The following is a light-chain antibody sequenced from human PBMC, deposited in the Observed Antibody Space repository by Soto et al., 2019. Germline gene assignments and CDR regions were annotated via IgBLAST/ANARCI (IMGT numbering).Light chain of an antibody. CDR2: EAT. V-gene: IGLV2-23*01. Sequence: QSALTQPASVSGSPGQSITISCTGTNSDIGSYNFASWYQQHPGKVPKLIIFEATKRPSGLSNRFSGSKSANTASLTISGLQAEDEADYYCCSFAGGGATWVFGGGTKLTVL. CDR1: NSDIGSYNF. CDR3: CSFAGGGATWV. J-gene: IGLJ3*02.